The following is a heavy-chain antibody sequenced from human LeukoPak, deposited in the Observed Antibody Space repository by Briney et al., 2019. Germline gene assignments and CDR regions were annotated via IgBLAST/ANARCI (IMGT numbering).Heavy chain of an antibody. Sequence: SGGSLRLSCAASGFTVSSNYMNWVRQAPGKGLEWVSVIYSGGSTYYTDSVKGRFTISRDNSKNTLYLQMNSLRAEDTAVYYCARDGAVVVPAAIHGDYYYYGMDVWGQGTTVTVSS. V-gene: IGHV3-53*01. CDR1: GFTVSSNY. J-gene: IGHJ6*02. CDR3: ARDGAVVVPAAIHGDYYYYGMDV. CDR2: IYSGGST. D-gene: IGHD2-2*01.